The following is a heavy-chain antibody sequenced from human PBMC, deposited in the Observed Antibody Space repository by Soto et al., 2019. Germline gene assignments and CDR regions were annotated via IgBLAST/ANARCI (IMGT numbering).Heavy chain of an antibody. CDR1: GFTFSSYS. CDR2: ISSSSSTI. D-gene: IGHD1-26*01. Sequence: EVQLVESGGGLVQPGGSLRLSCAASGFTFSSYSMNWVRQAPGKGLEWVSYISSSSSTIYYADSVKGRFTISRDNAKNSLDLRMTSPRDEDTAVYYWAREGGNLNWCDPWGQGTLGTVSS. J-gene: IGHJ5*02. V-gene: IGHV3-48*02. CDR3: AREGGNLNWCDP.